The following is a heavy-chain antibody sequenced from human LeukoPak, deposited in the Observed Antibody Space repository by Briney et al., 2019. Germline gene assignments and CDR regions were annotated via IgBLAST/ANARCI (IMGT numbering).Heavy chain of an antibody. Sequence: SETLSLTCAVSGYSISSGYYWGWIRQPPGKGLEWIGSIYHSGSTYYNPSLKSRVTISVDTSKNQFSLKLSSVTAADTAVYYCARRARYCSSTRCQTITPYYYYYMDVWGKGTTVTVSS. CDR1: GYSISSGYY. V-gene: IGHV4-38-2*01. CDR3: ARRARYCSSTRCQTITPYYYYYMDV. CDR2: IYHSGST. J-gene: IGHJ6*03. D-gene: IGHD2-2*01.